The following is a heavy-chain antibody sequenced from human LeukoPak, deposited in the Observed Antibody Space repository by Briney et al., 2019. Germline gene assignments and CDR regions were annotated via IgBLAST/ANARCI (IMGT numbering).Heavy chain of an antibody. CDR2: ISAYNGNT. J-gene: IGHJ4*02. CDR1: GYTFTNFG. D-gene: IGHD3-10*01. Sequence: ASVKVSCKASGYTFTNFGISWVRQAPGQGIEWMGWISAYNGNTNYAQRLQGRVTMTTDTSTSTAYMELRSLRSDDTAVYYCARDSFGVRGFDHWGQGTPVTVSS. V-gene: IGHV1-18*01. CDR3: ARDSFGVRGFDH.